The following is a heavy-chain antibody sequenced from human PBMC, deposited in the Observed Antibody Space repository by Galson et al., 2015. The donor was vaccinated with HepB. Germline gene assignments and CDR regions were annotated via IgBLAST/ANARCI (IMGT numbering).Heavy chain of an antibody. D-gene: IGHD3-22*01. CDR3: SRGPYYYDPSGYYYRFDY. CDR1: GFTFGSYT. V-gene: IGHV3-30-3*01. CDR2: VSYDGNKI. J-gene: IGHJ4*02. Sequence: SLRLSCAASGFTFGSYTMHWVRQVPGKGLEWVAVVSYDGNKIFYADSVKGRFTISRDNSKNTLFLHMNSLRTDDTAVYYCSRGPYYYDPSGYYYRFDYWGQGTLVTVSS.